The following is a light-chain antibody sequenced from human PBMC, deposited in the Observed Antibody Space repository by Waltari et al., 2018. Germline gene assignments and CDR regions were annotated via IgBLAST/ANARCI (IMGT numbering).Light chain of an antibody. CDR2: RNN. CDR1: SSNIGSNY. J-gene: IGLJ1*01. CDR3: AAWDGSLSGYV. V-gene: IGLV1-47*01. Sequence: QSVLTQPPSASGTPGQRVTISCSGSSSNIGSNYVYWYQQLPGTAPKLLIYRNNQRPSGVPDRFSGSKSGTSASLAISGLRSEDEADYYCAAWDGSLSGYVFGTGTKVTVL.